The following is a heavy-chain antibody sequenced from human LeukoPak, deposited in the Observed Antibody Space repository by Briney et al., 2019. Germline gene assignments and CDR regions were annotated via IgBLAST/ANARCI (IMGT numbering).Heavy chain of an antibody. J-gene: IGHJ4*02. CDR2: IYYSGST. CDR1: GGSTSSSSYY. D-gene: IGHD1-26*01. Sequence: SETLSLTCTVSGGSTSSSSYYWGWIRQPPGKGLEWIGSIYYSGSTYYNPSLKSRVTISVDTSKNQFSLKLSSVTAADTAVYYCARQGFWEHSPDYWGQGTLVTVSS. CDR3: ARQGFWEHSPDY. V-gene: IGHV4-39*01.